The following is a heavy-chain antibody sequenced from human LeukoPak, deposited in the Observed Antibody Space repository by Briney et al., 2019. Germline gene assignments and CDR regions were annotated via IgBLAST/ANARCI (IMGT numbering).Heavy chain of an antibody. D-gene: IGHD6-13*01. CDR2: ISGDGGST. CDR3: AKDIAAAGTDGMDV. CDR1: GFTFDDYA. V-gene: IGHV3-43*02. J-gene: IGHJ6*02. Sequence: GGTLRLSCAASGFTFDDYAMHWVRQAPGKGLEWVSLISGDGGSTYYADSVKRRFTISRDNSKNSLYLQMNSLRTEDTALYYCAKDIAAAGTDGMDVWGQGTTVTVSS.